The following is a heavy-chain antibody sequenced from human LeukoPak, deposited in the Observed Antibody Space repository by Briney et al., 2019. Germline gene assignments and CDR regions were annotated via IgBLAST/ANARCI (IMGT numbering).Heavy chain of an antibody. CDR1: GFTFSSYC. Sequence: GFSLTLSCVASGFTFSSYCMHWVRQAPGQGLEWVAFIRYDGSNKYYADSVKGRFTISRDNSKNTLYLQMNSLRGEDTAIYYCAKDSEPVRGVNIKNNFGYMDVWGKGTTVTISS. CDR2: IRYDGSNK. V-gene: IGHV3-30*02. D-gene: IGHD3-10*01. CDR3: AKDSEPVRGVNIKNNFGYMDV. J-gene: IGHJ6*03.